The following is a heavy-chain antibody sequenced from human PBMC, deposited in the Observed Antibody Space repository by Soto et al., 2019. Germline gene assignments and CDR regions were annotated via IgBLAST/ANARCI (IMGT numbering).Heavy chain of an antibody. CDR1: GFTFGNYA. CDR3: AKGGAAPGYPIDY. J-gene: IGHJ4*02. D-gene: IGHD6-13*01. V-gene: IGHV3-33*05. Sequence: QVQLVQSGGGVVQPGKSLRLSCVGSGFTFGNYAMYWVRQTPGKGLGWVAFISFDGSKRYHADSVKGQFTISRDNPGKTVYLQMDRLRPEDTAVYYCAKGGAAPGYPIDYWGQGTLGTVSS. CDR2: ISFDGSKR.